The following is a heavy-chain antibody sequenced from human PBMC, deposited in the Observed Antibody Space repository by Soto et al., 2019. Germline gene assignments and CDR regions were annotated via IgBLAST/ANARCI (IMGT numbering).Heavy chain of an antibody. CDR3: AKDTSGSYWYYYYGMDV. CDR1: GFTFSSYA. Sequence: PGGSLRLSCAASGFTFSSYAMSWVRQAPGKGLEWVSAISGSGGSTYYADSVKGRFTISRDNSKNTLYPQMNSLRAEDTAVYYCAKDTSGSYWYYYYGMDVWGQGTTVTVSS. D-gene: IGHD1-26*01. CDR2: ISGSGGST. V-gene: IGHV3-23*01. J-gene: IGHJ6*02.